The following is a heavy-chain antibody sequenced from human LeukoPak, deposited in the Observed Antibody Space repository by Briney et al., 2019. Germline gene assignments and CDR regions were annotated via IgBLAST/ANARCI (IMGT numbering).Heavy chain of an antibody. CDR3: ARGMRGEGPGDY. Sequence: GGSLTLSCAASGFSFSNYWVTWVRQAPGKGREWVANIMQDGSEKSYVDSVKGRFNVSRDNAKDSLYLQINSLRVEDTGAYYCARGMRGEGPGDYWGQGTLVTVSS. CDR1: GFSFSNYW. CDR2: IMQDGSEK. D-gene: IGHD3-10*01. J-gene: IGHJ4*02. V-gene: IGHV3-7*04.